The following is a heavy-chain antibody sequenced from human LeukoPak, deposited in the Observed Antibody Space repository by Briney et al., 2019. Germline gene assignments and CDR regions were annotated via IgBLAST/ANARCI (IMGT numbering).Heavy chain of an antibody. D-gene: IGHD6-19*01. CDR2: ISSSSSYI. V-gene: IGHV3-21*01. Sequence: GGSLRLSCAASGFTFSSYSMNWVRQAPGKGLEWVSSISSSSSYIYYADSVKGRFTISRDNAKNSLYLQMNSLRAEDTAVYYCARAPSIAVAVIDYWGQGTLVTVSS. CDR3: ARAPSIAVAVIDY. J-gene: IGHJ4*02. CDR1: GFTFSSYS.